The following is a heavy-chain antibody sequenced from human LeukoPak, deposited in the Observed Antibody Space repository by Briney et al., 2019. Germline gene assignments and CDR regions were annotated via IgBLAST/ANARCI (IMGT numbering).Heavy chain of an antibody. CDR3: ARDLGYSSSWSFDY. V-gene: IGHV3-21*01. Sequence: GGSLRLSCAASGFNFSSYNMNWVRQAPGKGLEWVSSISSSSSYIYYADSVKGRFTISRDNAKNSLYLQMNSLRAEDTAVYHCARDLGYSSSWSFDYWGQGTLVTVSS. D-gene: IGHD6-13*01. CDR1: GFNFSSYN. CDR2: ISSSSSYI. J-gene: IGHJ4*02.